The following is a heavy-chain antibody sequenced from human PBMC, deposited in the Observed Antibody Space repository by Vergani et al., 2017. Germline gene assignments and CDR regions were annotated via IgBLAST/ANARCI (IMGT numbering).Heavy chain of an antibody. Sequence: EVQLVESGGGLVQPGGSLRLSCAASGFTVSSNYMSWVRKAPGKGLGWVSVIYSGGSTYYADSVKGRFTISRDNAKNSLYLQMNSLRADDTAVYYCARGVDCSGGSCLEGYYMDVWGKGTTVTVSS. CDR3: ARGVDCSGGSCLEGYYMDV. J-gene: IGHJ6*03. D-gene: IGHD2-15*01. V-gene: IGHV3-66*01. CDR1: GFTVSSNY. CDR2: IYSGGST.